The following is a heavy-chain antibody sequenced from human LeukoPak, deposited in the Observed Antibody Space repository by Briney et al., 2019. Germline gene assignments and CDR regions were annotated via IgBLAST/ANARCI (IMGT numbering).Heavy chain of an antibody. D-gene: IGHD6-19*01. V-gene: IGHV5-10-1*01. CDR1: GYSFTSYW. Sequence: HGESPKISCKGSGYSFTSYWISWVRQMPGKGLEWMGRIDPSDSYTNYSPSFQGHVTISADKSISTAYLQWSSLKASDTAMYYCAREDDSGWSSFDYWGQGTLVTVSS. J-gene: IGHJ4*02. CDR2: IDPSDSYT. CDR3: AREDDSGWSSFDY.